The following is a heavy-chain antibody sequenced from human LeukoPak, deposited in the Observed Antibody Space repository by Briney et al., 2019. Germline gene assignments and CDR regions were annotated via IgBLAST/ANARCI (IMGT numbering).Heavy chain of an antibody. J-gene: IGHJ6*02. V-gene: IGHV4-59*01. CDR2: MYYSGST. D-gene: IGHD3-10*01. CDR1: GGSISGYY. CDR3: ARSGSGSGSYYNSAYYYYGMDV. Sequence: SETLSLICTVSGGSISGYYWSWSRQPSGKGLEWIGYMYYSGSTNYNPSLKSRVTISVDMSQNQFSLKLSSVTAADTAVYYCARSGSGSGSYYNSAYYYYGMDVWGQGTTVTVSS.